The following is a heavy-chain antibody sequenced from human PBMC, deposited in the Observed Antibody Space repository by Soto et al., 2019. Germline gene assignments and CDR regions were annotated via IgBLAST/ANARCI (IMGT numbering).Heavy chain of an antibody. D-gene: IGHD5-12*01. Sequence: EVQLVESGGGLVQPGGSLRLSCVASGFRVSTNHMSWARQAPGKGREWVSVIHSGGTTQYADSVKGRVNISRDNSKNTLHLQMNSLRAEDTAVYYCARDYDGYGAYWGQGIMVIVSS. CDR1: GFRVSTNH. V-gene: IGHV3-66*01. CDR2: IHSGGTT. CDR3: ARDYDGYGAY. J-gene: IGHJ4*02.